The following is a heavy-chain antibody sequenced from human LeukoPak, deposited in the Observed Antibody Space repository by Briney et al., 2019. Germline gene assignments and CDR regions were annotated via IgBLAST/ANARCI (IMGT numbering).Heavy chain of an antibody. Sequence: GGSLRLSCAASGFTFSSYEMNWVRQAPGKGLEWVSYISSSGSTIYHADSVKGRFTISRDNAKNSLYLQMNSLRAEDTAVYYCAELGITMIGGIWGKGTTVTISS. CDR3: AELGITMIGGI. CDR1: GFTFSSYE. V-gene: IGHV3-48*03. D-gene: IGHD3-10*02. J-gene: IGHJ6*03. CDR2: ISSSGSTI.